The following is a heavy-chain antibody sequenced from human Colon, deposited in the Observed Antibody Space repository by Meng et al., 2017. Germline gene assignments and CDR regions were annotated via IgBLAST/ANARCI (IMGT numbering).Heavy chain of an antibody. Sequence: GESLKISCEATGYRFSGYGMHWVRRAPGKGLEWVAVIWYDGSRRYYGDSVKGRFTISRDDYRDTLYLQMNSLRAEDTAVYYCARDSGVVTPILDYWGQGTLVTGSS. D-gene: IGHD2-21*02. CDR1: GYRFSGYG. J-gene: IGHJ4*02. CDR3: ARDSGVVTPILDY. V-gene: IGHV3-33*01. CDR2: IWYDGSRR.